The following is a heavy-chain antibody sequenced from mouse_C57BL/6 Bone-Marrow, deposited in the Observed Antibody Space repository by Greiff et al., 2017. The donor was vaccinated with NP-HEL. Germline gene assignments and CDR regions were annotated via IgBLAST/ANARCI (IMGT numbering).Heavy chain of an antibody. V-gene: IGHV5-17*01. J-gene: IGHJ3*01. CDR1: GFTFSDYG. D-gene: IGHD1-1*01. CDR3: DSHNYYGCSSGY. CDR2: ISSGSSTI. Sequence: EVQLVESGGGLVKPGGSLKLSCAASGFTFSDYGMHWVRQAPEKGLEWVAYISSGSSTIYYADTVKGRFTISRDNAKNTLFLQMTSLRSEDTAMYYCDSHNYYGCSSGYWGQGTPVTVSA.